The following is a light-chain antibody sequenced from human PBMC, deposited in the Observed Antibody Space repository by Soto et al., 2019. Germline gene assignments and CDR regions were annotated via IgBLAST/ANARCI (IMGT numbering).Light chain of an antibody. CDR1: QSVNSSY. CDR2: GAS. CDR3: QQYDSQPRT. V-gene: IGKV3-20*01. Sequence: EIVLTQSPGTLSLSPGERATLSCRASQSVNSSYLAWYQQIPGQGPRPLMYGASNRATGIPDRFSGSGSGTDFHLTISRLEPEDFAVYYCQQYDSQPRTFGQGTKVEIK. J-gene: IGKJ1*01.